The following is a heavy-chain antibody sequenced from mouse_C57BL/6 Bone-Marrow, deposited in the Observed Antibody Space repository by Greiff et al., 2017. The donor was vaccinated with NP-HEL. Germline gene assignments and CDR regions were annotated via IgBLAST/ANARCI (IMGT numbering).Heavy chain of an antibody. V-gene: IGHV15-2*01. CDR1: DSEVFPIAY. CDR3: ARGGGIYDGYYGWAMDY. Sequence: QVQLQQSGSELRSPGSSVKLSCKDFDSEVFPIAYMSWVRQKPGHGFEWIGGILPSIGRTIYGEKFEDKATLDADTLSNTAYLELNSLTSEDSAIYYCARGGGIYDGYYGWAMDYWGQGTSVTVSS. J-gene: IGHJ4*01. D-gene: IGHD2-3*01. CDR2: ILPSIGRT.